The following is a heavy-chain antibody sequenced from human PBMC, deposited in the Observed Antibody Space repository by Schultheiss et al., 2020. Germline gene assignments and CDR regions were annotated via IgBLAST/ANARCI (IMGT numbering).Heavy chain of an antibody. CDR1: GGSFSGYYW. D-gene: IGHD3-10*01. CDR2: IDSDGSDT. Sequence: ETLSLTCAVYGGSFSGYYWMHWVRQAPGKGLVWVSRIDSDGSDTSYADSVKGRFTISRDNAKNTVYLQMNSLRAEDTAVYYCARGHYYTPVDYWGQGTLVTGSS. CDR3: ARGHYYTPVDY. V-gene: IGHV3-74*01. J-gene: IGHJ4*02.